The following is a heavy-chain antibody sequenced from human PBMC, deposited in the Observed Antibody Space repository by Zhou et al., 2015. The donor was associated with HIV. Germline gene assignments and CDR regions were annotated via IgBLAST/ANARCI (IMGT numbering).Heavy chain of an antibody. CDR2: ISGSATNT. CDR3: ATPRAPYSAGWTPTSASWFDP. D-gene: IGHD1-26*01. CDR1: GFAFSNYA. Sequence: VHLVESGGGVVQPGRSLRLSCAASGFAFSNYAMSWVRQAPGKGLEWVSSISGSATNTFYADSVRGHFIISRDNSRNTLYLQMTSLRVEDTALYYCATPRAPYSAGWTPTSASWFDPWGQGTLVRRLL. V-gene: IGHV3-23*04. J-gene: IGHJ5*02.